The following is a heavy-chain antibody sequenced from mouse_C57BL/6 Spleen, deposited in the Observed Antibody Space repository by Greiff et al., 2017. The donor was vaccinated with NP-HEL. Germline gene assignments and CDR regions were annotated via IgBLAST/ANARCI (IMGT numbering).Heavy chain of an antibody. CDR2: INPNNGGT. CDR3: ARKRFYDYDGHYAMDY. Sequence: VQLQQSGPELVKPGASVKISCKASGYTFTDYYMNWVKQSHGKSLEWIGDINPNNGGTSYNQKFKGKATLTVDKSSSTAYMELRSLTSEDSAVYYCARKRFYDYDGHYAMDYWGQGTSVTVSS. V-gene: IGHV1-26*01. J-gene: IGHJ4*01. D-gene: IGHD2-4*01. CDR1: GYTFTDYY.